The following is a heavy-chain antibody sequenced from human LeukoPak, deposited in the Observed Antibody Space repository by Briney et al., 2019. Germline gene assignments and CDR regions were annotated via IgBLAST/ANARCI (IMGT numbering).Heavy chain of an antibody. V-gene: IGHV3-74*01. CDR1: GFTFSSYS. Sequence: GGSLRLSCAASGFTFSSYSMHWVRQAPGEGLVWVSRIGTDGSTTGYADSVKGRFTISRDNSKNTLYLEMNSLRAEDTAVYYCGGGGWYYFHYRGQGTLVTVSS. J-gene: IGHJ4*02. D-gene: IGHD2-15*01. CDR2: IGTDGSTT. CDR3: GGGGWYYFHY.